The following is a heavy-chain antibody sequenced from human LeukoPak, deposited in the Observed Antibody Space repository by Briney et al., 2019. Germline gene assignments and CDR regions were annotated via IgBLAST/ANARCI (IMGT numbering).Heavy chain of an antibody. D-gene: IGHD5-24*01. Sequence: GGSLRLSCAASGFTFSSYSMNWVRQAPGKGLEWVSYISSSSSTIYYADSVKGRFTISRDNAKNSLYLQMNSLRAEDTAVYYCAREGGMATINNWFDPWGQGTLVTVSS. J-gene: IGHJ5*02. CDR3: AREGGMATINNWFDP. CDR1: GFTFSSYS. V-gene: IGHV3-48*04. CDR2: ISSSSSTI.